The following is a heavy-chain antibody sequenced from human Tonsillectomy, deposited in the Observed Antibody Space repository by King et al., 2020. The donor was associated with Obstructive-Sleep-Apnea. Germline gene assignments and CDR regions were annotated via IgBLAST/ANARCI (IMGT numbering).Heavy chain of an antibody. CDR3: ARDQQTRYYYGSGSPYPSFGY. CDR2: ISSSGSTI. D-gene: IGHD3-10*01. J-gene: IGHJ4*02. V-gene: IGHV3-11*01. CDR1: GFTFSDYY. Sequence: VQLVESGGGLVKPGGSLRLSCAASGFTFSDYYMSWIRQAPGKGLEWVSYISSSGSTIYYSDSVKGRFTISRDNAKNSLYLQMNSLRAADTAVYYCARDQQTRYYYGSGSPYPSFGYWGQGTLVTVSS.